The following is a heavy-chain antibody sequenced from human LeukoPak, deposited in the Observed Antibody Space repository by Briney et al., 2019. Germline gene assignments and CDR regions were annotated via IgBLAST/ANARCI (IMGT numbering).Heavy chain of an antibody. CDR3: ATDRRVFYDRSGYYGLDY. V-gene: IGHV3-21*01. CDR2: ISSSSSYI. J-gene: IGHJ4*02. D-gene: IGHD3-22*01. Sequence: GGSLRLSCAASGFTFSSYSMNWVRQAPGKGLEWVSSISSSSSYIYYADSVKGRFTISRDNAKNSLYLQMNSLRDEDTAVYYCATDRRVFYDRSGYYGLDYWGQGTLVTVSS. CDR1: GFTFSSYS.